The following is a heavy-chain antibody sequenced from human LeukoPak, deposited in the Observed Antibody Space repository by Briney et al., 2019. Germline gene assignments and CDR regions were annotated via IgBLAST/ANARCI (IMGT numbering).Heavy chain of an antibody. J-gene: IGHJ5*01. CDR2: MNPISGYT. CDR1: GYTFTNYN. Sequence: ASVKVSCKASGYTFTNYNVNWVRQATGQGLEWMGWMNPISGYTGYAQKFQGRVTMTRDTSISTAYMELSSLRSEGTAVYYCARGLDGDFLDYNWFDSWGQGTLVTVSS. D-gene: IGHD2-21*01. CDR3: ARGLDGDFLDYNWFDS. V-gene: IGHV1-8*01.